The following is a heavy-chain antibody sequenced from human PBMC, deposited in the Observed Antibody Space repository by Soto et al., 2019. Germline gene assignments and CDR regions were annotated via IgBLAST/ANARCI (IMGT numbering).Heavy chain of an antibody. CDR3: TTVPAANLGVDY. CDR1: GFTFSGSA. D-gene: IGHD2-2*01. CDR2: IRSKANSYAT. V-gene: IGHV3-73*01. J-gene: IGHJ4*02. Sequence: GGSLRLSCAASGFTFSGSAMHWVRQASGKGLEWVGRIRSKANSYATAYAASVKGRFTISRDDSKNTAYLQMNSLKTEDTAVYYCTTVPAANLGVDYWGQGTLVTVSS.